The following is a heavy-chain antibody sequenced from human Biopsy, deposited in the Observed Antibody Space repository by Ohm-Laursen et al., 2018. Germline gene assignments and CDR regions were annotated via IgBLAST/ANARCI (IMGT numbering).Heavy chain of an antibody. J-gene: IGHJ3*02. CDR1: GFIFSNYA. V-gene: IGHV3-23*01. D-gene: IGHD4-23*01. CDR2: TGTTT. CDR3: AKDHFPGNSQWDAFDI. Sequence: SLRLSCAAPGFIFSNYAMSWVRQAPGKVLEWVSGTGTTTHYADSVEGRFTISRDNSKNTLYLQMNSLRADDTAVYYCAKDHFPGNSQWDAFDIWGQGTTVTVSS.